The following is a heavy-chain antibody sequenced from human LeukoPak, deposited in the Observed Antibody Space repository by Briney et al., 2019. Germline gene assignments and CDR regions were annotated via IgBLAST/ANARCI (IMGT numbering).Heavy chain of an antibody. Sequence: GGSLRLSCAASGFTFSSYWMSWVRQAPGKGLEWVANIKQDGTEKHYVDSVKGRFTISRDNAKNSLFLQMNSLRAEDTAVYYCARDHRVVGATGACDFWGQGTMVTVSS. CDR2: IKQDGTEK. V-gene: IGHV3-7*01. J-gene: IGHJ3*01. CDR3: ARDHRVVGATGACDF. D-gene: IGHD1-26*01. CDR1: GFTFSSYW.